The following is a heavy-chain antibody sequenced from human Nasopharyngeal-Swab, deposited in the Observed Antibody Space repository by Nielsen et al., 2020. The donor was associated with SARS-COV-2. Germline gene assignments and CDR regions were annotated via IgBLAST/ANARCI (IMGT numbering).Heavy chain of an antibody. D-gene: IGHD3-10*01. CDR3: ARGQALYYYYYYMDV. CDR1: GFTFSSYA. V-gene: IGHV3-23*01. CDR2: ISGSGGST. Sequence: GGSLRLSCAASGFTFSSYAMSWVRQAPGKGLEWVSAISGSGGSTYYADSVKGRFTISRHNSKNTLYLQMNSLRAEDTAVYYCARGQALYYYYYYMDVWGKGTTVTVSS. J-gene: IGHJ6*03.